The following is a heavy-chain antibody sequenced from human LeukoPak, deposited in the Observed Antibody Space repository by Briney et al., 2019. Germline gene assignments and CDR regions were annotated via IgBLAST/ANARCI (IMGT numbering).Heavy chain of an antibody. CDR3: ARPTTVVTPGADFDY. CDR1: GYTFTGYY. D-gene: IGHD4-23*01. CDR2: MNPNSDNT. V-gene: IGHV1-8*02. J-gene: IGHJ4*02. Sequence: ASVKVSCKASGYTFTGYYMHWVRQATGQGLEWMGWMNPNSDNTGYAQKFQGRVTMTRSTSIRTAYMELSSLRSEDTAVYYCARPTTVVTPGADFDYWGQGTLVTVSS.